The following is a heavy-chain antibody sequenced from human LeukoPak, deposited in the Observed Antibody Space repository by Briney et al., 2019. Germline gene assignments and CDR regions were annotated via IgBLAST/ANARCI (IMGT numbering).Heavy chain of an antibody. D-gene: IGHD3-22*01. CDR2: ISDSGGRT. J-gene: IGHJ4*02. Sequence: GGSLRLSCAVSGITLSNYGMSWVRQAPGKGLEWVAGISDSGGRTNYADSVKGRFTISRDNPKNTLILQMNSLRPEDTAVYFCAKRGVVIRVILVGFHKEAYYFDSWGQGALVTVSS. CDR1: GITLSNYG. V-gene: IGHV3-23*01. CDR3: AKRGVVIRVILVGFHKEAYYFDS.